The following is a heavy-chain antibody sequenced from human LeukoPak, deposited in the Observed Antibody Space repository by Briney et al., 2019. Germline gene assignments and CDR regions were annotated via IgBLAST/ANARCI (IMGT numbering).Heavy chain of an antibody. V-gene: IGHV3-48*03. CDR2: ISSSGSTI. J-gene: IGHJ4*02. CDR3: AREWELGAQFDY. CDR1: GFTFSSYE. Sequence: GGSLRLSCAASGFTFSSYEMNWVRQAPGKGLEWVSYISSSGSTIYYADSVKGRFTISRDNAKNSLYLQMNSLGAEDTAVYYCAREWELGAQFDYWGQGTLVTVSS. D-gene: IGHD1-26*01.